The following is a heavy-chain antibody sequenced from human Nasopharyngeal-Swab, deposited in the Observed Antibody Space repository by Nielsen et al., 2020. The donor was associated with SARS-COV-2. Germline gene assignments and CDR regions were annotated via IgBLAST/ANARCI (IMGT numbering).Heavy chain of an antibody. CDR3: ARGRRDGEFDY. V-gene: IGHV3-21*01. CDR2: MSSSSSYI. D-gene: IGHD2-21*01. CDR1: GFTFSSYN. J-gene: IGHJ4*02. Sequence: GESLKISCAASGFTFSSYNMNWVRQAPGKGLEWVSSMSSSSSYIYYADSVKGRFTISRDNAKNSLYLQMNSLRAEDTAVYHCARGRRDGEFDYWGQGTLVTVSP.